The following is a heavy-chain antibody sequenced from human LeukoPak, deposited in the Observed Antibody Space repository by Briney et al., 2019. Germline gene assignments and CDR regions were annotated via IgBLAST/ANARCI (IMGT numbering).Heavy chain of an antibody. CDR3: VRGITTVPTCLYL. CDR2: VSPNSGDT. J-gene: IGHJ2*01. CDR1: GYTFTGYL. Sequence: GASVKVSCKASGYTFTGYLMHWVRQAPGQGLEWMGWVSPNSGDTKYAQKFQGRVTMTRDTSISTAYMEVSRLRSDDTAVYYCVRGITTVPTCLYLWGRGTLVTVSS. D-gene: IGHD4-17*01. V-gene: IGHV1-2*02.